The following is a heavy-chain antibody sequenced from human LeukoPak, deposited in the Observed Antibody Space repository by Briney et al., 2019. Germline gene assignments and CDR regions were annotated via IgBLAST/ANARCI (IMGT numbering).Heavy chain of an antibody. D-gene: IGHD3-3*01. CDR1: GFTFRSYA. CDR3: AKTPHYDFWSGYTYFDY. Sequence: GGSLRLSCAASGFTFRSYAMCWVRQAPGKGLEWVSAISGSGGSTYYADSVKGRFTISRDNSKNTLYLQINSLRAEDTAVYYCAKTPHYDFWSGYTYFDYWGQGTLVTVSS. CDR2: ISGSGGST. V-gene: IGHV3-23*01. J-gene: IGHJ4*02.